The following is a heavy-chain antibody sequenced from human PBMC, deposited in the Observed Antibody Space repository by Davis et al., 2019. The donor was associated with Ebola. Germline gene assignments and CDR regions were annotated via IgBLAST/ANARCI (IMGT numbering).Heavy chain of an antibody. J-gene: IGHJ5*02. D-gene: IGHD1-26*01. CDR2: INPNFGGK. V-gene: IGHV1-2*06. CDR1: GYSFAAHY. CDR3: ARGHTYGRWDDWFDP. Sequence: ASEKVSCKASGYSFAAHYIHWVRQAPGQGLEWMGRINPNFGGKNYAQKFQDRVTLTIDTSINTAYMELDRLRSDDTAVYYCARGHTYGRWDDWFDPWGQGTLVTVSS.